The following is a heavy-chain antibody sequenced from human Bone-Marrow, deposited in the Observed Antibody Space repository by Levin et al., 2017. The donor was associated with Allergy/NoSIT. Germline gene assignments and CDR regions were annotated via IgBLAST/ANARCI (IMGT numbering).Heavy chain of an antibody. CDR2: ISSSGSTI. D-gene: IGHD6-6*01. Sequence: SCAASGFTFSDYYMTWIRQAPGKGLEWVSYISSSGSTIYYADSVKGRFTISRDNAKNSLYLQMNSPRVEDTAVYYCARLNSSSSGGNMDVWGHGTTVTVSS. J-gene: IGHJ6*02. V-gene: IGHV3-11*01. CDR1: GFTFSDYY. CDR3: ARLNSSSSGGNMDV.